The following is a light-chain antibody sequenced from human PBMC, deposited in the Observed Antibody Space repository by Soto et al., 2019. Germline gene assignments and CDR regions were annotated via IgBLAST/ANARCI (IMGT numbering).Light chain of an antibody. V-gene: IGLV2-14*01. CDR2: GVT. CDR1: SSDVGGYNY. Sequence: SALTQPASVSGSPGESTTISCTGTSSDVGGYNYVSWYQQYPGKAPKLMIYGVTNRPSGVSNRFSGSKTGNTASLIISGLQAEDEAYYYCFSHRGGDSHVFGTGTKVTVL. J-gene: IGLJ1*01. CDR3: FSHRGGDSHV.